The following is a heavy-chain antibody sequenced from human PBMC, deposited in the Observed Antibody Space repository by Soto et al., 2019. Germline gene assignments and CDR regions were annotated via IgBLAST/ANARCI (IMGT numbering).Heavy chain of an antibody. CDR2: INPNSGGT. J-gene: IGHJ3*02. CDR3: ARDHLAVAGTLAFDI. Sequence: ASVKVSCKASGYTFTGYYMHWVRQAPGQGLEWMGWINPNSGGTNYAQKFQGWVTMTRDTSISTAYMELSRLRSDDTAVYYCARDHLAVAGTLAFDIWGQGTMVTVSS. D-gene: IGHD6-19*01. V-gene: IGHV1-2*04. CDR1: GYTFTGYY.